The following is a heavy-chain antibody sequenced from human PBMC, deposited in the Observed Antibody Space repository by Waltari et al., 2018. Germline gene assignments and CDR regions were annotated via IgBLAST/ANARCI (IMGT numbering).Heavy chain of an antibody. CDR1: GGPISDYP. V-gene: IGHV4-59*08. Sequence: QVQLQESGPGLGKPSETLSLNCIVSGGPISDYPWSWIRQPTGKGLEWIGFIYDTGSANYNPSLRGRVAMSADTSKNQFSLRLSSVTAADTAVYYCARYQCTNGVCYYFDYWGQGTLVTVSS. CDR3: ARYQCTNGVCYYFDY. D-gene: IGHD2-8*01. CDR2: IYDTGSA. J-gene: IGHJ4*02.